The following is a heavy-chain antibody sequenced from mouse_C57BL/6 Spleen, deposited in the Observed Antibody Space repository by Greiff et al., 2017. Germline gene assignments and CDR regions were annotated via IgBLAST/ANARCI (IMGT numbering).Heavy chain of an antibody. Sequence: EVQLQESGTVLARPGASVKMSCKTSGYTFTSYWMHWVKQRPGQGLEWIGAIYPGNSDTSYNQKFKGKAKLTAVTSASTAYMELSSLTNEDSAVYYCTRAGLSYYFDYWGQGTTLTVSS. CDR3: TRAGLSYYFDY. J-gene: IGHJ2*01. D-gene: IGHD3-3*01. V-gene: IGHV1-5*01. CDR2: IYPGNSDT. CDR1: GYTFTSYW.